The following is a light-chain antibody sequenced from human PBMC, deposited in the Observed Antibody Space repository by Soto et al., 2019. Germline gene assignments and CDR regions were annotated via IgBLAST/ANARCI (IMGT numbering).Light chain of an antibody. CDR1: QSVSSY. V-gene: IGKV3-11*01. Sequence: EIVLTQSPATLSLSPGERATLSCRASQSVSSYLAWYQQKPGQAPRLLIYDASNRATGIPARFSGSGSGTDFTVTISSVESEDFTVYYCQQRSNWPLTFGGGTKVEIK. CDR2: DAS. J-gene: IGKJ4*01. CDR3: QQRSNWPLT.